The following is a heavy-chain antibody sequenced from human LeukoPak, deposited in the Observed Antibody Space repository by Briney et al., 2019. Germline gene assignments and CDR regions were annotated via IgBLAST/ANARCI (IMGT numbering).Heavy chain of an antibody. D-gene: IGHD3-3*01. CDR1: DDSISDYY. CDR3: ARSLSGFQH. Sequence: SETLSLTCTVSDDSISDYYRGWIRQPPGKGLEWIGYFHNSGTSTYNPSLKSRVTISADTSKNQFSLKLNSLTTADTAVYYCARSLSGFQHWGQGTLVTVSS. CDR2: FHNSGTS. J-gene: IGHJ1*01. V-gene: IGHV4-59*01.